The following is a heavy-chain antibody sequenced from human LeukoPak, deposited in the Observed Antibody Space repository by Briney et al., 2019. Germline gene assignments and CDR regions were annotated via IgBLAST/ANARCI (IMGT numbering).Heavy chain of an antibody. V-gene: IGHV1-2*02. CDR2: INAKSGGT. D-gene: IGHD3-3*01. Sequence: GASVKLSCKASGYTFTGYYMHWVRQSPGQRLGWMGWINAKSGGTNYAQKFQGRVTMDRGTSISRAYMELSRLRSDHTAVYFCARSYYDFWSGYSSRVLDYWGQETLVTVSS. J-gene: IGHJ4*02. CDR1: GYTFTGYY. CDR3: ARSYYDFWSGYSSRVLDY.